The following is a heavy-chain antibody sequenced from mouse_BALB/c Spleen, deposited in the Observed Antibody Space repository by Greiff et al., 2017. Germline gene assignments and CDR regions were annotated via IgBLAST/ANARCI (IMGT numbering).Heavy chain of an antibody. CDR3: ARTYGSSYGEAMDY. D-gene: IGHD1-1*01. CDR1: GYTFTDYA. V-gene: IGHV1S137*01. Sequence: QVQLKQSGAELVRPGVSVKISCKGSGYTFTDYAMHWVKQSHAKSLEWIGVISTYYGDASYNQKFKGKATMTVDKSSSTAYMELARLTSEDSAIYYCARTYGSSYGEAMDYWGQGTSVTVSS. CDR2: ISTYYGDA. J-gene: IGHJ4*01.